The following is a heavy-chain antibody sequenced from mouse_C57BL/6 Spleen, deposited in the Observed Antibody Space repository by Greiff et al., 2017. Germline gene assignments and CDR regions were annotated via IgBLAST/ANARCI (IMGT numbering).Heavy chain of an antibody. J-gene: IGHJ3*01. CDR2: IHPNSGST. Sequence: QVQLQQPGAELVKPGASVKLSCKASGYTFTSYWMHWVKQRPGQGLEWIGMIHPNSGSTNYNEKFKSKATLTVDKSSSTAYMQLSSLTSEDSAVYYCARYSNYRFAYWGQGTLVTVSA. CDR3: ARYSNYRFAY. D-gene: IGHD2-5*01. V-gene: IGHV1-64*01. CDR1: GYTFTSYW.